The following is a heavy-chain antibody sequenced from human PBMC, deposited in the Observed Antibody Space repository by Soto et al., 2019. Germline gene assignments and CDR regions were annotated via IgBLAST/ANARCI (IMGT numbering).Heavy chain of an antibody. Sequence: EVHLEESGGDLVQPGGSLRLSCAASGFTLSAYWMTWVRQAPGKGLEWVANINRDGSKKSYLDSVRGRFTISRDNVGNSLYLQMDSLRADDTALYYCARGVSPGSSCLYLDAFDIWGQGTRVTVSS. V-gene: IGHV3-7*05. CDR1: GFTLSAYW. CDR2: INRDGSKK. CDR3: ARGVSPGSSCLYLDAFDI. D-gene: IGHD6-13*01. J-gene: IGHJ3*02.